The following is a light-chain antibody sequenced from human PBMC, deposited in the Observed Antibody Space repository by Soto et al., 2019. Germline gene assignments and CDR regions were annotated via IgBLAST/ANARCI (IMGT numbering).Light chain of an antibody. J-gene: IGLJ2*01. Sequence: QSVLTQPPSASGTPGQRVTISCSGSSSNIGSNTVNWYQQLPGTAPKLLIYGNSNRPSGVPDRFSGSKSGTSASLAITGLQAEDEADYYCQSYDSSLSEVFGGGTKLTVL. CDR3: QSYDSSLSEV. CDR2: GNS. V-gene: IGLV1-40*01. CDR1: SSNIGSNT.